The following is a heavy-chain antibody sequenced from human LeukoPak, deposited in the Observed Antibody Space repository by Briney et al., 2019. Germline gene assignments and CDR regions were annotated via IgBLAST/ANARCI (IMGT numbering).Heavy chain of an antibody. V-gene: IGHV4-34*01. J-gene: IGHJ4*02. CDR2: INHSGST. CDR3: ARGRYSGSPTAY. Sequence: SETLSLTCAVYGGSFSGYYWSWIRQPPGKGLEWIGEINHSGSTNYNPSLKSRVTISVDTSKNQFSLKLSSVTAADTAVYYCARGRYSGSPTAYWGQGTLVTVSS. CDR1: GGSFSGYY. D-gene: IGHD1-26*01.